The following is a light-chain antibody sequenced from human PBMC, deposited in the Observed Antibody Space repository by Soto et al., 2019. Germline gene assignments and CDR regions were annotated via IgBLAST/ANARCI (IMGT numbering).Light chain of an antibody. J-gene: IGLJ1*01. CDR2: DVS. Sequence: QSLLPQPSSVSGSPGQSITISCTGTSTDVGRYNYVSWYQQHPGKAPKLMVYDVSNRPSWVSNRFSGSKSGITASLTISGPQAEHEDDYYCTSYKSDSTYVFGTGTKVTVL. CDR3: TSYKSDSTYV. CDR1: STDVGRYNY. V-gene: IGLV2-14*01.